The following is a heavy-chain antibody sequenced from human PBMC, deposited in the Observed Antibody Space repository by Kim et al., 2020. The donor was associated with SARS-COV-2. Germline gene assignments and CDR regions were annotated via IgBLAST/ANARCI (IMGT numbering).Heavy chain of an antibody. D-gene: IGHD1-26*01. J-gene: IGHJ4*02. CDR3: ARADGGSYYNLDFVY. CDR1: GYSISSGYY. Sequence: SETLSLTCTVSGYSISSGYYWGWIRQPPGKGLEWIGSIYHSGSTYYNPSLKSRVTISVDTSKNQFSLKLSSVTAADTAVYYCARADGGSYYNLDFVYWGQGTLVTVSA. V-gene: IGHV4-38-2*02. CDR2: IYHSGST.